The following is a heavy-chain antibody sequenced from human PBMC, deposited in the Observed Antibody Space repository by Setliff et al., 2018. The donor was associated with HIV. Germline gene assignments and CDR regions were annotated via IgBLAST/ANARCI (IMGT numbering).Heavy chain of an antibody. CDR1: GYTFTSYY. J-gene: IGHJ4*02. Sequence: GASVKVSCKASGYTFTSYYIHWVRQAPGQGLEWMGEINPSGGSTSYSEKFRGRATMTRDTSRSTVYMELSSLRFDDTAVYYCARDGGGGWKGAITMIAHRVSCPKYWGQGTLVTVSS. D-gene: IGHD3-22*01. CDR3: ARDGGGGWKGAITMIAHRVSCPKY. V-gene: IGHV1-46*01. CDR2: INPSGGST.